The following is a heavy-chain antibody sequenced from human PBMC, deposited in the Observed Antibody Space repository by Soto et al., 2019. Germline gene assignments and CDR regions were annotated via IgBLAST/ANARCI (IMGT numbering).Heavy chain of an antibody. J-gene: IGHJ5*02. D-gene: IGHD6-13*01. CDR2: IYYSRRT. V-gene: IGHV4-39*01. Sequence: SETLSLTCTVSGGSISSSSYYWGWIRQPPGKGLEWIGSIYYSRRTYYNPSLKSRVTISVDMSKNQFSLKLSSVTAADTAVYYCARQDYSSSWYWFDPWGQGTLVTVSS. CDR3: ARQDYSSSWYWFDP. CDR1: GGSISSSSYY.